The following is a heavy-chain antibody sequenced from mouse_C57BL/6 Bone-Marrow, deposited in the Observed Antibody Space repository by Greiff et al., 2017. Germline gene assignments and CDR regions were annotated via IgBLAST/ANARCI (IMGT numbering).Heavy chain of an antibody. CDR2: INPSSGYT. CDR3: ARRSYAMDY. Sequence: VQLQQSGAELARPGASVKMSCKASGYTFTSYTMNWVKQRPGQGLEWIGYINPSSGYTKYNQKFKDKATLTVAKSSSTAYMQLGSLTSEESAFYYCARRSYAMDYWGQGTSVTVSS. J-gene: IGHJ4*01. V-gene: IGHV1-4*01. CDR1: GYTFTSYT.